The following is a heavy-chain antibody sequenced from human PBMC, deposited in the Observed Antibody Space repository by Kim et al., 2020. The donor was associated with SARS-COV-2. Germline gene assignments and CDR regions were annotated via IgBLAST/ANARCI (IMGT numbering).Heavy chain of an antibody. D-gene: IGHD3-3*01. Sequence: GRFTISRDNSKNTLYLQMSSLRAGDTAVYYCVKDRGELRFLEWLSPYFDYWGQGTLVTVSS. CDR3: VKDRGELRFLEWLSPYFDY. V-gene: IGHV3-64D*06. J-gene: IGHJ4*02.